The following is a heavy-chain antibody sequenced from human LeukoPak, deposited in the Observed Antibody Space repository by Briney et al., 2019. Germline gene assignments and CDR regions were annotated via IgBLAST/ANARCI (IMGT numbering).Heavy chain of an antibody. CDR3: ARDLSGYSYGCFFDY. Sequence: PGGSLRLSCAASGFTFSSYEMNWVRQAPGKGLDWVSYISSSGSTIYYADSVKGRFTISRDNAKNSLYLQMNSLRAEDTAVYYCARDLSGYSYGCFFDYWGQGTLVTVSS. CDR1: GFTFSSYE. CDR2: ISSSGSTI. J-gene: IGHJ4*02. V-gene: IGHV3-48*03. D-gene: IGHD5-18*01.